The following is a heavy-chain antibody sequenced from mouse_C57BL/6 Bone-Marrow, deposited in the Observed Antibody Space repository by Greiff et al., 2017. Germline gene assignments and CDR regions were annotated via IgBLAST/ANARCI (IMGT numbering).Heavy chain of an antibody. Sequence: VQLQQSGAELARPGASVKLSCKASGYTFTSYGIRWVKQRPGQGLEWIGEIYPGSGNTYYNEKFKGKATLTADKSSSTAYMELSSLTSEDSAVYICARSGSRYRYYAMEYWGQGTSVTAS. J-gene: IGHJ4*01. CDR2: IYPGSGNT. CDR3: ARSGSRYRYYAMEY. V-gene: IGHV1-81*01. D-gene: IGHD1-1*01. CDR1: GYTFTSYG.